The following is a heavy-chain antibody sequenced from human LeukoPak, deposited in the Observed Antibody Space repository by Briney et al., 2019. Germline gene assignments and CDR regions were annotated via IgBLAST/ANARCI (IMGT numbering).Heavy chain of an antibody. V-gene: IGHV1-18*01. Sequence: ASVKVSCMASGYTFTSYGISWVRQAPGQGLEWMGWISAYNGNTNYAQKLQGRVTMTTDTSTSTAYMELRSLRSDDTAVYYCARDGQMAAAANAFDIWGQGTMVTVSS. CDR2: ISAYNGNT. CDR3: ARDGQMAAAANAFDI. D-gene: IGHD2-15*01. CDR1: GYTFTSYG. J-gene: IGHJ3*02.